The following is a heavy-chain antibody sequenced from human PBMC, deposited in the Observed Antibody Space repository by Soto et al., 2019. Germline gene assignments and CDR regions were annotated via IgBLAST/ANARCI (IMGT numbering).Heavy chain of an antibody. V-gene: IGHV5-51*01. D-gene: IGHD3-10*01. J-gene: IGHJ6*02. CDR3: ARAMVRGKNYYGMDV. Sequence: HGESLKISCKGSGYSFTSYWIGWVRPMPGKGLEWMGIIYPGDSDTRYSPSFQGQVTISADKSISTAYLQWSSLKASDTAMYYCARAMVRGKNYYGMDVWGQGTTVTVSS. CDR2: IYPGDSDT. CDR1: GYSFTSYW.